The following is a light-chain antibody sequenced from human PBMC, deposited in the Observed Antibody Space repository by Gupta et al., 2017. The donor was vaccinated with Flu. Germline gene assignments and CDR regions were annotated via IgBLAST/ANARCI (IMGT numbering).Light chain of an antibody. CDR1: NIGAKS. Sequence: YVPTQPPSVSVAPGQTARLPCGGNNIGAKSVHWYQQKPGQAPVVVVHDDSDRPSGIPERFSGSNSGNTATLTISRVEAGDEADYYCQVWDSSSHHRVFGGGTKLTVL. V-gene: IGLV3-21*02. CDR3: QVWDSSSHHRV. CDR2: DDS. J-gene: IGLJ3*02.